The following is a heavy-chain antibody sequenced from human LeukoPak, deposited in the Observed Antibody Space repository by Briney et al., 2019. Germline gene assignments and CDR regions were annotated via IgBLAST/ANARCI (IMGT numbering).Heavy chain of an antibody. V-gene: IGHV3-48*01. J-gene: IGHJ4*02. D-gene: IGHD3-22*01. CDR1: GFTFSSYS. CDR2: ISSSSTI. CDR3: ARDWYYYDSSGSGVGYYFDY. Sequence: GGSLRLSCAASGFTFSSYSMNWVRQAPGKGLEWVSYISSSSTIYYADSVKGRFTISRDNAKNSLYLQMNGLRAEDTAVYYCARDWYYYDSSGSGVGYYFDYWGQGTLVTVSS.